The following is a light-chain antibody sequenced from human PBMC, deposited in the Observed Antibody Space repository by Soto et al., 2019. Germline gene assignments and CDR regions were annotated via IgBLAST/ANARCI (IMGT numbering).Light chain of an antibody. J-gene: IGLJ3*02. CDR3: QQYNNWPPWT. CDR2: EVS. CDR1: SSDVGSYNY. V-gene: IGLV2-14*01. Sequence: QSVLTQPASVSGSPGQSITISCTGASSDVGSYNYVSWYQQYPGKAPKLMLFEVSARPSGVSNRFSGSKSGNTASLTISGLQAEDEADYYCQQYNNWPPWTFGQGTK.